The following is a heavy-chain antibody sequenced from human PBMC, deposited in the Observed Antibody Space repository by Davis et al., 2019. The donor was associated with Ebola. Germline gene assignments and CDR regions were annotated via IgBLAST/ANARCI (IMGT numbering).Heavy chain of an antibody. Sequence: NFQGRVTITADKSTSTAYMELSSLRSEDTAVYYCARDLWGYCSGGSCDDYWGQGTLVTVSS. J-gene: IGHJ4*02. D-gene: IGHD2-15*01. V-gene: IGHV1-69*04. CDR3: ARDLWGYCSGGSCDDY.